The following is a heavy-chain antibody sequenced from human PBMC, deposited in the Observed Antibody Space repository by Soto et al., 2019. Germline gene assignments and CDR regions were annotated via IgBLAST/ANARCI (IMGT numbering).Heavy chain of an antibody. Sequence: GGSLRLSCAASGFTFSSYDMHWVRQAPGKGLEWVAVISYDGRSTFYADSVKGRFTISRDNSKNTLYLRMNSLRSDDTAVYYCVKEANPFINTLVVLIFDYWGQGTQVTVSS. J-gene: IGHJ4*02. D-gene: IGHD3-22*01. V-gene: IGHV3-30*14. CDR3: VKEANPFINTLVVLIFDY. CDR1: GFTFSSYD. CDR2: ISYDGRST.